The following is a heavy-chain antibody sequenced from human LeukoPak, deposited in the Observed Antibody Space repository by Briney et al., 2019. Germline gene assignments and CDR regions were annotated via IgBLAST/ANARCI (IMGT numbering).Heavy chain of an antibody. V-gene: IGHV3-30*18. CDR1: GFTFSSYG. Sequence: GGSLRLSCAASGFTFSSYGMHWVRQAPGKGLEWVAVISYDGSNKYYADSVKGRFTISRDNSKNTLYLQMNSLRAEDTAVYYCAKAWGSGWYTSYYFDYWGQGTLVTVSS. J-gene: IGHJ4*02. CDR3: AKAWGSGWYTSYYFDY. D-gene: IGHD6-19*01. CDR2: ISYDGSNK.